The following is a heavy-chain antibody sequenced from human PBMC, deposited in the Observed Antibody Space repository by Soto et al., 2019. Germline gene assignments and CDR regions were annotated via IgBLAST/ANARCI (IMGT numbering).Heavy chain of an antibody. Sequence: SENLSLTCTVSGGSISSYYWSWIRQPPGKGLKWFGYIYYSGSNNYNPSLKSRITISVDTSKNQFSLKLSSVTAADTAVYYCAREKVVVAATSSYYYYGMDVWGQGTTVTVSS. D-gene: IGHD2-15*01. J-gene: IGHJ6*02. CDR2: IYYSGSN. CDR1: GGSISSYY. CDR3: AREKVVVAATSSYYYYGMDV. V-gene: IGHV4-59*01.